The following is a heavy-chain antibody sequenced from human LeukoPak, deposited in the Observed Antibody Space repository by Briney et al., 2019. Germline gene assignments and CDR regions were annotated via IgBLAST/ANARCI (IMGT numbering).Heavy chain of an antibody. CDR1: GGSISSYY. D-gene: IGHD3-3*01. CDR3: AGGELRFLEWLPHTFDY. Sequence: SETLSLTCTVSGGSISSYYWSWIRQPPGKGLEWIGYIYYSGSTNYNPSLKSRVTLSVDTSKNQFSLKLSSVTAADTAVYYCAGGELRFLEWLPHTFDYWGQGTLVTVSS. V-gene: IGHV4-59*01. J-gene: IGHJ4*02. CDR2: IYYSGST.